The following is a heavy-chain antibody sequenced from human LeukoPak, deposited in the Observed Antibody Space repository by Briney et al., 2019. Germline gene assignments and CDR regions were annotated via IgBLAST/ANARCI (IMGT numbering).Heavy chain of an antibody. V-gene: IGHV3-23*01. CDR3: SKDPNGDYVGAFDM. J-gene: IGHJ3*02. CDR2: ISGSGRGT. Sequence: GGSLTLSCTASGLTFSNYATTWVRQAPGKGLEWVSSISGSGRGTYYADSVKGRFSVSRDNSQNTVFLHMNSLRADDTALYYCSKDPNGDYVGAFDMWGPGTMVTVSS. D-gene: IGHD4-17*01. CDR1: GLTFSNYA.